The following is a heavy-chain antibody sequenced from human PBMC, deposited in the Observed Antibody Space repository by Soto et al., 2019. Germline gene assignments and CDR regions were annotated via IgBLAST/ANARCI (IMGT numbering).Heavy chain of an antibody. CDR2: IYYSGST. Sequence: SETLSRTCTVSGGSISSGGYYWSWIRQHPGKGLEWIGYIYYSGSTYYNPSLKSRVTISVDTSKNQFSLKLSSVTAADTAVYYCASQGRGSSYGHLDYWGQGTLVTVSS. CDR3: ASQGRGSSYGHLDY. D-gene: IGHD5-18*01. J-gene: IGHJ4*02. V-gene: IGHV4-31*03. CDR1: GGSISSGGYY.